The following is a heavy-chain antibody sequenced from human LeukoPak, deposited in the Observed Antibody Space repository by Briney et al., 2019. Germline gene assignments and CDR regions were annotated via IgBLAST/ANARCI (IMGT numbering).Heavy chain of an antibody. CDR3: ARHERSSSLYYYHYYMDV. Sequence: SETLSLTCTVSGGSISSSSYYWGWLRQPPGKGLEWIGSIHYSGSTYYNPSFKSRVTISVDTSKNQFSLKVSSVTAADTAVYYCARHERSSSLYYYHYYMDVWGKGTTVTVSS. CDR1: GGSISSSSYY. CDR2: IHYSGST. V-gene: IGHV4-39*01. D-gene: IGHD6-6*01. J-gene: IGHJ6*03.